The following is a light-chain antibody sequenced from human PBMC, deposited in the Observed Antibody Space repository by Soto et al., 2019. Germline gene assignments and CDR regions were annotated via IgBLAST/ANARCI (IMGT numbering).Light chain of an antibody. CDR3: QQFNSFPLT. V-gene: IGKV1-9*01. J-gene: IGKJ4*01. CDR2: AAS. CDR1: QGISSY. Sequence: DIQLTQSPSFLSASVGDRVIITCRASQGISSYLAWYQQKPGKAPKLLLYAASTLKSGVPSGFSGSGSGAAFTLTISSLQPEDFATYYCQQFNSFPLTFGGGTKVEIK.